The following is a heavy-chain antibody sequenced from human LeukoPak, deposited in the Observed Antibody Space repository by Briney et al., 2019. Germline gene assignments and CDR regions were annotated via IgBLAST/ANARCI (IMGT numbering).Heavy chain of an antibody. V-gene: IGHV1-3*01. Sequence: ASVKVSCKASGYTFTSYAMHWVRQAPGQRLEWMGWINAGNGNTKYSQKFQGRVTITRDISASTAYMELGSLRSEDTAVYYCARDLGWYYYDSSGYYKTTDAFDIWGQGTMVTVSS. CDR3: ARDLGWYYYDSSGYYKTTDAFDI. CDR1: GYTFTSYA. D-gene: IGHD3-22*01. J-gene: IGHJ3*02. CDR2: INAGNGNT.